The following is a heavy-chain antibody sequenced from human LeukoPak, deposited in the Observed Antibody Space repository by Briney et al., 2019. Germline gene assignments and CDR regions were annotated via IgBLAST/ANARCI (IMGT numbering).Heavy chain of an antibody. CDR3: ARVGDFWSGYYTAAGMDV. D-gene: IGHD3-3*01. CDR2: INPSGGGT. J-gene: IGHJ6*02. Sequence: ASVKVSCKASGYSFTSYYMNWGRQAPGQGLEWMGIINPSGGGTSYAQKFQGRVTMTRDTSTSTVYMELSSLRYEDTAVYYCARVGDFWSGYYTAAGMDVWGQGTTVTVSS. CDR1: GYSFTSYY. V-gene: IGHV1-46*01.